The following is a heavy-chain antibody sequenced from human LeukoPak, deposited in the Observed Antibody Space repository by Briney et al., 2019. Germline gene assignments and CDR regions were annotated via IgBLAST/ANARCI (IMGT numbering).Heavy chain of an antibody. V-gene: IGHV3-9*01. CDR2: ISWNSGSI. D-gene: IGHD1-26*01. Sequence: PGGSLRLSCAASGFTLDDYAMHWVRQAPGKGREGVSGISWNSGSIYYAVSVKGRFTISRDNAKHSLSLQMNSLRPEDTAFYYCAKGTGRYWTFFDYWGQGTLVTVSS. CDR1: GFTLDDYA. CDR3: AKGTGRYWTFFDY. J-gene: IGHJ4*02.